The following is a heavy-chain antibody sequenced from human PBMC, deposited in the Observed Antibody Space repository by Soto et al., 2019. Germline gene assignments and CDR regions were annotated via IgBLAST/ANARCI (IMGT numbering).Heavy chain of an antibody. CDR1: GYSFTSYW. D-gene: IGHD2-15*01. Sequence: GESLKISCKGSGYSFTSYWIGWVRQMPGKGLEWMGIIYPGDSDTRYSPSFQGQVTISADKSISTAYLQWSSLKASDTAMYYCARPPGRNCSGGSCYSYAFDIWGQGTMVTVSS. CDR3: ARPPGRNCSGGSCYSYAFDI. V-gene: IGHV5-51*01. CDR2: IYPGDSDT. J-gene: IGHJ3*02.